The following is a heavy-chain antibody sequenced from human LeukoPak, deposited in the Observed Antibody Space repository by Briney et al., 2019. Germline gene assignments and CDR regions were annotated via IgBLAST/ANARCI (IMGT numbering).Heavy chain of an antibody. V-gene: IGHV3-48*04. CDR3: ARRMGIPYGMGV. Sequence: GGYLRLSCAASGFTFSSYSMNWVRQAPGKGLEWVSYISSSSSTIYYADSVKGRFTISRDNAKNSLYLQMNSLRAEDTAVYYCARRMGIPYGMGVWGQGTTVTVSS. CDR2: ISSSSSTI. D-gene: IGHD5-18*01. J-gene: IGHJ6*02. CDR1: GFTFSSYS.